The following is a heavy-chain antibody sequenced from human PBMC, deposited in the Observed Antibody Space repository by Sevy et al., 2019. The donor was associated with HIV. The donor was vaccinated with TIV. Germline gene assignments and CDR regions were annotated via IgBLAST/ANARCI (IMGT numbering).Heavy chain of an antibody. J-gene: IGHJ3*02. CDR1: GFTFSDYY. D-gene: IGHD2-2*01. CDR3: ARVGCSISSCPKGDAFDI. CDR2: ISGSSSYT. V-gene: IGHV3-11*06. Sequence: GGSLRLSCAASGFTFSDYYINWIRQAPGKGLEWVSYISGSSSYTNYADSVKGRFTISRENAKNSLYLQMNSLRAEDTAVYYCARVGCSISSCPKGDAFDIWGQGTMVTVSS.